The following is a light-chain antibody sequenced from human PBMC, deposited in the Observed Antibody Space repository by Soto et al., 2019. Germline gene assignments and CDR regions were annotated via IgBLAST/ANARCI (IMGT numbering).Light chain of an antibody. CDR2: GAS. CDR1: QSVSSSY. V-gene: IGKV3-20*01. CDR3: QQYGSSPFT. J-gene: IGKJ4*01. Sequence: EIVLTQSPGTLSLSPGERATLSCRASQSVSSSYLAWYQRKPGQAPRLLIYGASSRATGIPDRFSGSGSGTGFTLTITRLEPEDFAVYYCQQYGSSPFTFGGGTQVEIK.